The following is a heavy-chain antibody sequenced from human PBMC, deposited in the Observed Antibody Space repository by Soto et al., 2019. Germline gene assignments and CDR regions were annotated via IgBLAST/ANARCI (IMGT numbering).Heavy chain of an antibody. V-gene: IGHV3-9*01. CDR1: GFTFDDYA. CDR3: ARGGAKADYFDY. J-gene: IGHJ4*02. Sequence: GGSLRLSCAASGFTFDDYAMHWVRQAPGKGLEWVSGISWNSGSIGYADSVKGRFTISRDNAKNSLYLQMNSLRAEDTALYYCARGGAKADYFDYWGQGTLVTVSS. CDR2: ISWNSGSI.